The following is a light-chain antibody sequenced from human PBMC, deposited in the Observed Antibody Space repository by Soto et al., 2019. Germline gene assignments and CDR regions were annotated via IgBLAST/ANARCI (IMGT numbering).Light chain of an antibody. Sequence: EIVLTQSPGTLSLSPVERATLSCRASQSVSSSYLAWYQQKPGQAPRLLIYGASSRATGIPDRFSGSGSGTDFTLTISRLEPEDFAVYYCQQYGSSLITLGQGTRLEIK. CDR2: GAS. V-gene: IGKV3-20*01. J-gene: IGKJ5*01. CDR1: QSVSSSY. CDR3: QQYGSSLIT.